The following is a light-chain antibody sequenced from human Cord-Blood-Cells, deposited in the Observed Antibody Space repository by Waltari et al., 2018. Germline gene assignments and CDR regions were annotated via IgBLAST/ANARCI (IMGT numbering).Light chain of an antibody. CDR2: DVS. CDR3: CSYAGSYTWV. J-gene: IGLJ3*02. V-gene: IGLV2-11*01. CDR1: SSDVGGYHS. Sequence: QSALTPPRSASGSPGQSVTISCPGTSSDVGGYHSVSWYQQHPGKAPKLMIYDVSKRPSGVPDRFSGSKSGNTASLTISGLQAEDEADYYCCSYAGSYTWVFGGGTKLTVL.